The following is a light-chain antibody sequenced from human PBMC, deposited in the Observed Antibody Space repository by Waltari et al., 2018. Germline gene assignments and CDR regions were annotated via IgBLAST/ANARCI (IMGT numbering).Light chain of an antibody. V-gene: IGLV3-19*01. CDR1: SLRTYY. J-gene: IGLJ2*01. CDR3: HSRDSSGDVV. Sequence: SSELTQDPAVSLALGQTVRIHCHGDSLRTYYVSWFHQKPGQAPALVIYGKNNRTSGIPDRFSASSSGSTASLTIIGAQAEDEADYYCHSRDSSGDVVIGGGTKLTVV. CDR2: GKN.